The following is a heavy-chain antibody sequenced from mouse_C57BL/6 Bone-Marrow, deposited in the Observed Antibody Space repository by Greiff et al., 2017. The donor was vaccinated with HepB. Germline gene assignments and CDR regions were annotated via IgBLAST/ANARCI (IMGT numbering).Heavy chain of an antibody. J-gene: IGHJ3*01. CDR2: IYPGSGNT. Sequence: QVQLQQSGAELVRPGASVKLSCKASGYTFTDYYINWVKQRPGQGLEWIARIYPGSGNTYYNEKFKGKATLTAEKSSSTAYMQLSSLTSEDSAVYFCAREEVLRDWFAYWGQGTLVTVSA. V-gene: IGHV1-76*01. CDR3: AREEVLRDWFAY. CDR1: GYTFTDYY.